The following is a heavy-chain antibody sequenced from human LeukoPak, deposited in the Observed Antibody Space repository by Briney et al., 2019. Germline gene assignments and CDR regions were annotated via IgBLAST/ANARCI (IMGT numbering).Heavy chain of an antibody. D-gene: IGHD1-26*01. Sequence: ASVKVSCKTSGYSFTSYYIHWVRQAPGQGLEWMGVINPSGGSTTYAQKFQGRLTMASDTSTSTVYMELSSLRSEDTAMYYCARSSAYYNEADIWGQGTMVTVSS. CDR1: GYSFTSYY. J-gene: IGHJ3*02. CDR3: ARSSAYYNEADI. CDR2: INPSGGST. V-gene: IGHV1-46*01.